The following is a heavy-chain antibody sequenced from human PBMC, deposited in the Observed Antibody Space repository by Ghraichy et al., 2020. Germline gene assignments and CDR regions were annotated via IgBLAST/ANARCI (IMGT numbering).Heavy chain of an antibody. V-gene: IGHV3-74*01. J-gene: IGHJ4*02. CDR1: GFTFSSYW. D-gene: IGHD6-13*01. CDR2: INNDGSNT. Sequence: GGSLRLSCAASGFTFSSYWMHWVRQAPGKGLVWVSRINNDGSNTSYADSVKGRFTISRDSAKNTLYLQMNSLRAEDTAVYYCTRGGARSWYLIDYWGQGTLVTVSS. CDR3: TRGGARSWYLIDY.